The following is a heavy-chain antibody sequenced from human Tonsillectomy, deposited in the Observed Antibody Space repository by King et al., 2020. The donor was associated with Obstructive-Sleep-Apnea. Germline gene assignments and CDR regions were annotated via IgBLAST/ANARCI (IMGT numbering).Heavy chain of an antibody. CDR3: ARGGSGWYVGRWLDP. Sequence: QLVQSGAEVKKPGASMKVSCKASGYTFTGYYIHWVRQAPGQGLEWMGWINPKSGGTNYAQKFQGRATMTRDTSISTAYMELSSLGSDDTAMYYCARGGSGWYVGRWLDPWGQGTLVTVSS. J-gene: IGHJ5*02. CDR2: INPKSGGT. D-gene: IGHD6-19*01. CDR1: GYTFTGYY. V-gene: IGHV1-2*02.